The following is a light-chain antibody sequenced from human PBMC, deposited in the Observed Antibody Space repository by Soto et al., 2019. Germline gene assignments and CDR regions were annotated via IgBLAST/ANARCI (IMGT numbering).Light chain of an antibody. CDR1: SSNIGGNS. Sequence: QSVLTQPPSGSAAPGQKVTISWSGSSSNIGGNSVSWYQQLPGTAPKLLIYDDNKRPSGIPDRFSGSKSGTSATLGITGFQTGDEVDYYCGSWDSRLSAYVFGTGSKVTVL. CDR2: DDN. V-gene: IGLV1-51*01. J-gene: IGLJ1*01. CDR3: GSWDSRLSAYV.